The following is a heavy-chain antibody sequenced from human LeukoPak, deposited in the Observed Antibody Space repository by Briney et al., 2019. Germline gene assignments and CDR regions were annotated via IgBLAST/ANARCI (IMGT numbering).Heavy chain of an antibody. CDR2: IYYSGST. CDR3: ARLNYGDYDKAFDI. CDR1: GGSISSSSNY. Sequence: SETLSLTCTASGGSISSSSNYWGWIRQPPGKELEWIGSIYYSGSTYYNPSLKSRVTISVDTSKNQFSLKLSSVTAADTAVYYCARLNYGDYDKAFDIWGQGTMVTVSS. D-gene: IGHD4-17*01. J-gene: IGHJ3*02. V-gene: IGHV4-39*01.